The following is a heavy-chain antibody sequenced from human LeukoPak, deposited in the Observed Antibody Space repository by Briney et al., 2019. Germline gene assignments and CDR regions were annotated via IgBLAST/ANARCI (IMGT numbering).Heavy chain of an antibody. CDR1: GFTFSDYA. Sequence: QPGGSLRLSCAASGFTFSDYAMDWVRQAPGKGLEWVSVIRSSGDTTYYADFVKGRFTISRDNSKNTLYLQMNSPRAEDTAVYYCAKGYYASGSSLSAFDYWGQGTLVTVSS. CDR3: AKGYYASGSSLSAFDY. D-gene: IGHD3-10*01. CDR2: IRSSGDTT. J-gene: IGHJ4*02. V-gene: IGHV3-23*01.